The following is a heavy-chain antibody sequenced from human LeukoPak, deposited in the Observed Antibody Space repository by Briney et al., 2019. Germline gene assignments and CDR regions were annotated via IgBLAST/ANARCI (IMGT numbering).Heavy chain of an antibody. J-gene: IGHJ6*03. V-gene: IGHV1-69*13. D-gene: IGHD3-3*01. CDR2: IIPIFGTA. CDR1: GYTFTSYG. CDR3: ARVPIGVVMRGYYYYMDV. Sequence: GASVKVSCKASGYTFTSYGISWVRQAPGQGLEWMGGIIPIFGTANYAQKFQGRVTITADESTSTAYMELSSLRSEDTAVYYCARVPIGVVMRGYYYYMDVWGKGTTVTVSS.